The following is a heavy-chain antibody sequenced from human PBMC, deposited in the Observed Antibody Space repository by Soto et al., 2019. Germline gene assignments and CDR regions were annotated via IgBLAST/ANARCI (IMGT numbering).Heavy chain of an antibody. J-gene: IGHJ4*02. V-gene: IGHV3-48*02. Sequence: EVQLVESGGGLVQPGGSLRLSCAASGFTFSSYSMNWVRQAPGKGLEWVSYISSSGSTIYYADSVRGRFTISRDNAKNSLYLQMHSLSDEDTAVYYCARAGYRSVDYWGQGTLVTVSS. D-gene: IGHD3-3*01. CDR1: GFTFSSYS. CDR2: ISSSGSTI. CDR3: ARAGYRSVDY.